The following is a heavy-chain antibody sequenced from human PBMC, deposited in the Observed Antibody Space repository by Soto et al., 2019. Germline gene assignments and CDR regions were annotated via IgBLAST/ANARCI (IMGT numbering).Heavy chain of an antibody. V-gene: IGHV1-69*13. Sequence: SVKVSCKASGGTFSSYAISWVRQAPGQGLEWMGGIIPIFGTANYAQKFQGRVTITADESTSTAYMELSSLRSEDTAVYYCARGGKSDFWSGYQLYYFDYWGQGTLVTVSS. CDR3: ARGGKSDFWSGYQLYYFDY. CDR1: GGTFSSYA. D-gene: IGHD3-3*01. J-gene: IGHJ4*02. CDR2: IIPIFGTA.